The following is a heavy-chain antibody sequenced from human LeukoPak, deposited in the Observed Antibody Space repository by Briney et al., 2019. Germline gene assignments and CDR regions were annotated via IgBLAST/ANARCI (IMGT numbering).Heavy chain of an antibody. D-gene: IGHD6-19*01. CDR2: IHYSGST. J-gene: IGHJ4*02. Sequence: PSETLSLTCTVSGGSIDNSHYYWGWIRQPPGEGLEWIASIHYSGSTHYNPSLKSRVTISVDTSRNQFSLKLSSVTAADTAVYYCVRLASGLIDYWGQGTLVIVSS. CDR3: VRLASGLIDY. V-gene: IGHV4-39*01. CDR1: GGSIDNSHYY.